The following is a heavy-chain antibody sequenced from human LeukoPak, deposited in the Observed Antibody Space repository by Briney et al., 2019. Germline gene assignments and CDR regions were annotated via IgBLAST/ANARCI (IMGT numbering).Heavy chain of an antibody. CDR3: ARDSDYGSGSYYPGDWDY. CDR1: GFTFSSYS. V-gene: IGHV3-21*01. J-gene: IGHJ4*02. D-gene: IGHD3-10*01. Sequence: PGGSLRLSCAAFGFTFSSYSMNWVRQAPGKGLEWVSSISSSSSYIYYADSVKGRFTISRDNAKNSLYLQMNSLRAEDTAVYYCARDSDYGSGSYYPGDWDYWGQGTLVTVSS. CDR2: ISSSSSYI.